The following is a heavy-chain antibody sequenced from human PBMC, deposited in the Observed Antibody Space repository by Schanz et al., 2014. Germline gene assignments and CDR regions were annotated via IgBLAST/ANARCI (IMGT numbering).Heavy chain of an antibody. Sequence: QLQLVQSGAEVKKPGSSVKVSCKLSGGTFSSYTISWMRQAPGQGLEWMGKIIPVLNIATYAQRFQGRVSITADTSTNTAYMELSSLTSEDTAVYYCARAFGGYDPAGALDYWGQGTLVAVSS. CDR3: ARAFGGYDPAGALDY. V-gene: IGHV1-69*02. CDR2: IIPVLNIA. CDR1: GGTFSSYT. D-gene: IGHD5-12*01. J-gene: IGHJ4*02.